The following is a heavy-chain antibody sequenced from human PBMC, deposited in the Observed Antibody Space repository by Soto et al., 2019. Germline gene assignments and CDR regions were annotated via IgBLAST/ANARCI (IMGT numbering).Heavy chain of an antibody. CDR3: ARDAPYDFWSGPPNWFAP. CDR2: IKQDGSEK. V-gene: IGHV3-7*01. D-gene: IGHD3-3*01. J-gene: IGHJ5*02. CDR1: GFTFSSYW. Sequence: GSLRLSCAASGFTFSSYWMSWVRQAPGKGLEWVANIKQDGSEKYYVDSVKGRFTISRDNAKNSLYLQMNSLRAEDTAVYYCARDAPYDFWSGPPNWFAPWGQGTLVTVSS.